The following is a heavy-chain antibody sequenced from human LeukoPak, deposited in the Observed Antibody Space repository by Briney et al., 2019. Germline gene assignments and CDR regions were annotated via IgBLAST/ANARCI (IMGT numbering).Heavy chain of an antibody. Sequence: SETLSLTCAVYGGSFSGYYWSWIRQPPGKGLEWIGEINHSGSTNYNPSLKSRVTISVDTSKNQFSLKLSSVTAADTAVYYCASGYEGFGYFDYWGQGTLVTVSS. J-gene: IGHJ4*02. CDR1: GGSFSGYY. CDR2: INHSGST. CDR3: ASGYEGFGYFDY. D-gene: IGHD3-16*01. V-gene: IGHV4-34*01.